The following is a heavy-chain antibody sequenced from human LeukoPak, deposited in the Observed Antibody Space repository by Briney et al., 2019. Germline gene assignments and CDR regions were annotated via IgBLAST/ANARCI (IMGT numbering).Heavy chain of an antibody. CDR1: GFTFSAYH. D-gene: IGHD1-14*01. CDR2: ISTTGTTI. Sequence: GGSLRLSCAASGFTFSAYHINWVRQAPGKGLEWISYISTTGTTIHYADSVKDRFAISRDNAKNSLYLQMNSLRAEDTAVYYCTRGHHGLEYWGQGTLVTVSS. CDR3: TRGHHGLEY. J-gene: IGHJ4*02. V-gene: IGHV3-48*03.